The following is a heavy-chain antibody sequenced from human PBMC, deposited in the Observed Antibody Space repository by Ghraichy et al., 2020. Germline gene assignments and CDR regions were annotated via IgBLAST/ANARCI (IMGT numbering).Heavy chain of an antibody. V-gene: IGHV3-53*01. Sequence: GGSLRLSCAASGFTVSSNYMSWVRQAPGKGLEWVSVIYSGGSTYYADSVKGRFTISRDNSKNTLYLQMNSLRAEDTAVYYCAKVTTLPHWYFDLWGRGTLVTVSS. CDR3: AKVTTLPHWYFDL. CDR2: IYSGGST. J-gene: IGHJ2*01. CDR1: GFTVSSNY. D-gene: IGHD4-17*01.